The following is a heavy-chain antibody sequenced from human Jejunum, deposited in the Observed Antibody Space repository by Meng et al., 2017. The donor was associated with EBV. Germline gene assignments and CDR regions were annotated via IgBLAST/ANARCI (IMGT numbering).Heavy chain of an antibody. Sequence: QGKLLQPGVEGKKPGASVKVSCKASGFTFTNYDINWVRQASGQVREWMGWMNPSNGKTGYAQKFQGRVTMTRDASTSTAYMELSSLRSDDTAVYFCARGAQPIDLWGQGTLVTVSS. V-gene: IGHV1-8*01. CDR1: GFTFTNYD. J-gene: IGHJ5*02. CDR3: ARGAQPIDL. CDR2: MNPSNGKT. D-gene: IGHD3-3*01.